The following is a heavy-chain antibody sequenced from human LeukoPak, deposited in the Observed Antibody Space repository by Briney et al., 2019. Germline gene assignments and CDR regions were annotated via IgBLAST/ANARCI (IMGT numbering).Heavy chain of an antibody. Sequence: SETLSLTCTVSGGSISSGDYYWSWIRQPPGKGLEWIGYIYYSGSTYYNPSLKSRVTISVDTSKNQFSLKLSSVTAADTAVYYCARAGSLGWLLVGWFDPWGQGTLVTVSS. CDR3: ARAGSLGWLLVGWFDP. J-gene: IGHJ5*02. CDR2: IYYSGST. CDR1: GGSISSGDYY. V-gene: IGHV4-30-4*01. D-gene: IGHD3-9*01.